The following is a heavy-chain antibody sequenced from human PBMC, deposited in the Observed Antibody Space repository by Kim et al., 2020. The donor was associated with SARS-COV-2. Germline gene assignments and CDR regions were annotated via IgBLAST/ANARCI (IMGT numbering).Heavy chain of an antibody. CDR1: GFTFSSYS. D-gene: IGHD5-18*01. J-gene: IGHJ3*02. V-gene: IGHV3-21*01. CDR3: ARETWIQLWEHDAFDI. CDR2: ISSSSSYI. Sequence: GGSLRLSCAASGFTFSSYSMNWVRQAPGKGLEWVSSISSSSSYIYYADSVKGRFTISRDNAKNSLYLQMNSLRAEDTAVYYCARETWIQLWEHDAFDIWGQGTMVTVSS.